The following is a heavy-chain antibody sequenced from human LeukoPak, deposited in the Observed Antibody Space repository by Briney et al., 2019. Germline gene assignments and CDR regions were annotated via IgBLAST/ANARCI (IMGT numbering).Heavy chain of an antibody. CDR1: GFTFSSYW. J-gene: IGHJ4*02. CDR2: IKQDGSEK. D-gene: IGHD1-26*01. CDR3: ARDNSGLVGATNAADY. V-gene: IGHV3-7*01. Sequence: PGGSLRLSCAASGFTFSSYWMSWVRQAPGKGLEWVANIKQDGSEKYYVDSVKGRFTISRDNAKNSLYLQMNSLRAEDTAVYYCARDNSGLVGATNAADYWGQGTLVTVSS.